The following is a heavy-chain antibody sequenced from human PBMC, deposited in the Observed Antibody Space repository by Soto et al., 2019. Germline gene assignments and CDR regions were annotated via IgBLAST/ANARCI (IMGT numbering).Heavy chain of an antibody. Sequence: GESLKISCKGSGYSFTIYCIGWVLQMPWKVLEWMGIIYPGDSDTRYSPSFQGQVTISADKSISTAYLQWSSLKASDTAMYYCARHPLIVATDDGYYYYGMDVWGQGTTVTVSS. J-gene: IGHJ6*02. CDR3: ARHPLIVATDDGYYYYGMDV. V-gene: IGHV5-51*01. CDR2: IYPGDSDT. CDR1: GYSFTIYC. D-gene: IGHD5-12*01.